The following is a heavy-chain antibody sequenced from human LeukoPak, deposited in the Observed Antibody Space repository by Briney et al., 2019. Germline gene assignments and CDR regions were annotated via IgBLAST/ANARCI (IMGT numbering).Heavy chain of an antibody. J-gene: IGHJ4*02. CDR2: IRVYNGDT. D-gene: IGHD2-2*03. CDR3: ATGYCSSTNCRVDY. V-gene: IGHV1-18*01. Sequence: ASVKVSCKASGYTFTSYGISWVRQAPGQGLEWMGWIRVYNGDTNYAQKLQGRVTMTTDTSTSTAYMELRSLRSDDTAVYYCATGYCSSTNCRVDYWGQGTLVSVSS. CDR1: GYTFTSYG.